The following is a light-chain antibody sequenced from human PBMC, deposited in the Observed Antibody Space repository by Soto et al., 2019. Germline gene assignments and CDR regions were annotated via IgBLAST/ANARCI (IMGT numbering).Light chain of an antibody. Sequence: QSVLTQPPSASGTPGQRVTISCSGSSSNIGSNYVYWYQQLPGTAPKLLIYRNNQRPSGVPDRFSGSKSGTSASLPISGLRSEDEADYYCAAWDDSLSGYYVFGTGTKVTVL. CDR3: AAWDDSLSGYYV. CDR2: RNN. V-gene: IGLV1-47*01. J-gene: IGLJ1*01. CDR1: SSNIGSNY.